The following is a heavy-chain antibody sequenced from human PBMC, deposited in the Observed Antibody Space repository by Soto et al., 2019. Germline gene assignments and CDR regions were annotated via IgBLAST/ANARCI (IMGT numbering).Heavy chain of an antibody. J-gene: IGHJ4*02. D-gene: IGHD3-16*02. Sequence: GASVKVSCKASGGTFSSYAISWVRQAPGQGLEWMGGIIPIFGTANYAQKFQGRVTITADKSTSTAYMELSSLRSEETAVYYCARGVRGIIGGVIARPLDYWGQGTLVTVSS. CDR2: IIPIFGTA. CDR3: ARGVRGIIGGVIARPLDY. CDR1: GGTFSSYA. V-gene: IGHV1-69*06.